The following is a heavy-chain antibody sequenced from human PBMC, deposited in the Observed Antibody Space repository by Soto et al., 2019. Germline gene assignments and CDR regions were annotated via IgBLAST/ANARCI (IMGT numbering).Heavy chain of an antibody. CDR2: IKSKTDGGTT. CDR3: TTDRYSNLDY. Sequence: VQLVESGGGVVQPGRSLRLSCAASGFTFSSYGMHWVRQAPGKGLEWVGRIKSKTDGGTTDYAAPVKGRFTISRDDSKNTLYLQMNSLKTEDTAVYYCTTDRYSNLDYWGQGTLVTVSS. D-gene: IGHD4-4*01. J-gene: IGHJ4*02. V-gene: IGHV3-15*01. CDR1: GFTFSSYG.